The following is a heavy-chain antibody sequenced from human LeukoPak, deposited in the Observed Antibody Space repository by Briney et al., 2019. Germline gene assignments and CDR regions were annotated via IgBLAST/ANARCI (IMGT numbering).Heavy chain of an antibody. Sequence: PGGSLRLSCAASGFTFSSYAMSWVRQAPGKGLEWVSAISGSGGSTYYADSVKGRFTISRDNSKNTLYLQMNSLRAEDTAVYYCAKDRREATIWFQYDSSGYYYGEYFQHWGQGTLVTVSS. CDR1: GFTFSSYA. CDR2: ISGSGGST. CDR3: AKDRREATIWFQYDSSGYYYGEYFQH. D-gene: IGHD3-22*01. V-gene: IGHV3-23*01. J-gene: IGHJ1*01.